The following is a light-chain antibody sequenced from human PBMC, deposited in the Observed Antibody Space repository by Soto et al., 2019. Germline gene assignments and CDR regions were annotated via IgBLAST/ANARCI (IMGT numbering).Light chain of an antibody. CDR3: ASWDASHYVPV. J-gene: IGLJ2*01. CDR1: SSNIGSNP. V-gene: IGLV1-36*01. CDR2: YDD. Sequence: QSVLTQPPSVSESPRQRVTISCSGSSSNIGSNPLNWYLQLPAKAPKLLIYYDDMLYSWVSARFSGGKSADSAALAISGLLYADEADYYCASWDASHYVPVFGRGTKLTVL.